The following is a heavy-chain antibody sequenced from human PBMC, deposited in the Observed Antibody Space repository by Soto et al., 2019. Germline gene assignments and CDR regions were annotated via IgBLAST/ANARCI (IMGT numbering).Heavy chain of an antibody. CDR2: ISDSGTNT. J-gene: IGHJ6*02. V-gene: IGHV3-23*01. CDR1: GFTFSSYA. CDR3: AKTLPKSGSAPYYFTLDV. Sequence: HPGGSLRLSCAAFGFTFSSYALSWVRQAPEKGLEWVSAISDSGTNTYYADSVKGRFTISRDDSKNTLFLQMNSPRAEDTAIYYCAKTLPKSGSAPYYFTLDVWGQGTTVTVSS.